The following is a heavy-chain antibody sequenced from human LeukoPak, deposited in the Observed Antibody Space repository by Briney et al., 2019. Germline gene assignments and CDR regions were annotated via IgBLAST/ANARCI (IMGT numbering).Heavy chain of an antibody. Sequence: SETLSLTCTVSGGSMNNYYWSWIRQPAGKGLEWIGRIYTSGSTNYNPSLKSRVTMSVDTSKNQFSLKLSSVTAADTAVYYCAKAQAPPGKVGLGHYYMDVWGKGTTVTVSS. J-gene: IGHJ6*03. V-gene: IGHV4-4*07. CDR1: GGSMNNYY. CDR3: AKAQAPPGKVGLGHYYMDV. CDR2: IYTSGST. D-gene: IGHD6-13*01.